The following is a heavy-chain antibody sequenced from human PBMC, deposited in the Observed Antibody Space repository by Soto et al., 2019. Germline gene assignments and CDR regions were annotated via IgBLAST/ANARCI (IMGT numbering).Heavy chain of an antibody. V-gene: IGHV1-3*01. D-gene: IGHD6-13*01. CDR3: ARDFNSMAAAGTGRSSFHS. Sequence: RLEWMGWINAGNGNTKYPQKFQGRVTITRDTSASTAYMELSSLRSEDTAVYYCARDFNSMAAAGTGRSSFHSWGPAIPVTAS. CDR2: INAGNGNT. J-gene: IGHJ5*01.